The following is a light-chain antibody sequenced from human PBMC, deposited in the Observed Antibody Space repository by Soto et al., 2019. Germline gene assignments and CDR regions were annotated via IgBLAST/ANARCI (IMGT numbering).Light chain of an antibody. Sequence: EIVMTHSPATLSVSPGERATLSCRASQSVSSYLAWYQQKPGQAPRLLIYDVSNRATGIPARFSGSGSGTDFTLTITSLEPEDFAVYFCHQRYNWPRVTFGQGTRLEIK. CDR2: DVS. CDR1: QSVSSY. J-gene: IGKJ5*01. V-gene: IGKV3-11*01. CDR3: HQRYNWPRVT.